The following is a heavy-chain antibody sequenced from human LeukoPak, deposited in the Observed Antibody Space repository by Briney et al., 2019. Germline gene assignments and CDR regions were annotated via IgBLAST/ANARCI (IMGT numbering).Heavy chain of an antibody. D-gene: IGHD3-22*01. Sequence: GGSLRLSCAASGFTFSSYWMSWVRQAPGKGLEWVANIKQDGSEKYYVDSVKGRFTISRDNAKNSLYLQMNSLRAEDTAVYFCARDLLVGGSGYHYWGQGTLVTVSS. CDR2: IKQDGSEK. CDR3: ARDLLVGGSGYHY. J-gene: IGHJ4*02. V-gene: IGHV3-7*01. CDR1: GFTFSSYW.